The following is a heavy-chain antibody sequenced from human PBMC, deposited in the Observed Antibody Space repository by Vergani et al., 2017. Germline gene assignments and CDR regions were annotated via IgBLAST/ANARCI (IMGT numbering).Heavy chain of an antibody. CDR3: AKAKIAVDYYYYGMDV. J-gene: IGHJ6*02. D-gene: IGHD6-19*01. CDR1: GFTFSSYS. CDR2: ISSSSSYI. V-gene: IGHV3-21*04. Sequence: EVQLVESGGGLVKPGGSLRLSCAASGFTFSSYSMNWVRQAPGKGLEWVSSISSSSSYIYYADSVKGRFTISRDNAKNSLYLQMNSLRAEDTAVYYCAKAKIAVDYYYYGMDVWGQGTTVTVSS.